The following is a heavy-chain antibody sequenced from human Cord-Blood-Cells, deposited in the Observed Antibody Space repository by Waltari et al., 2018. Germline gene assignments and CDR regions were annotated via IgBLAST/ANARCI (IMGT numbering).Heavy chain of an antibody. CDR2: INHSGST. J-gene: IGHJ6*03. CDR1: GGSFSGYY. V-gene: IGHV4-34*01. Sequence: QVQLQQWGAGLLKPSETLSLTCAVYGGSFSGYYWSWIRQPPGKGLEWIGEINHSGSTNYNPSLKSRVTISGDTSKNQFSLKLSSVTAADTAVYYCARGRSGSYYYYYYYMDVWGKGTTVTVSS. D-gene: IGHD1-26*01. CDR3: ARGRSGSYYYYYYYMDV.